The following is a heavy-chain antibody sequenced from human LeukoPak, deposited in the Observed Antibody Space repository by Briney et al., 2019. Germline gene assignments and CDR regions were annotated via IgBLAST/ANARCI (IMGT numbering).Heavy chain of an antibody. J-gene: IGHJ5*02. Sequence: GGSLRLSCAASGFTVSRNYMSWVRQAPGKGLEWVSVVYNDGSSYYADSVKGRFTISRDNSKNTLYLRMNSLRAEDTALYYCARSRDGYNGLFDPWGQGTLVTVSS. D-gene: IGHD5-24*01. CDR3: ARSRDGYNGLFDP. CDR2: VYNDGSS. V-gene: IGHV3-66*01. CDR1: GFTVSRNY.